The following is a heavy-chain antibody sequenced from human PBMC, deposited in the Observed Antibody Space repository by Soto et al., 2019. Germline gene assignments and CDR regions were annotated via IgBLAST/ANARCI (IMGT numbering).Heavy chain of an antibody. J-gene: IGHJ6*03. Sequence: QVQLQQWGAGLLKPSETLSLTCAVYGGSFGFYYWSWIRQSPGRGLEWIGEINHSGRANYNPSLKSRVTISLDPSKYQFSLKLNSVTAAATAIYYCARVNVVDATFSKYPYMDVWGKGTTVTVSS. CDR2: INHSGRA. D-gene: IGHD2-8*02. V-gene: IGHV4-34*01. CDR1: GGSFGFYY. CDR3: ARVNVVDATFSKYPYMDV.